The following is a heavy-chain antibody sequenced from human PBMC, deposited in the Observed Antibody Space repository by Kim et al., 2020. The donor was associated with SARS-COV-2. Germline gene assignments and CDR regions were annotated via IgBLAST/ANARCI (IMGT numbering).Heavy chain of an antibody. CDR2: ISGSGGST. Sequence: GGSLRLSCAASGFTFSSYAMSWVRQAPGKGLEWVSAISGSGGSTYYADSVKGRFTISRDNSKNTLYLQMNSLRAEDTAVYYCAKGSSKEQQLLNWFDPWGQGTLVTVSS. J-gene: IGHJ5*02. D-gene: IGHD6-13*01. CDR1: GFTFSSYA. V-gene: IGHV3-23*01. CDR3: AKGSSKEQQLLNWFDP.